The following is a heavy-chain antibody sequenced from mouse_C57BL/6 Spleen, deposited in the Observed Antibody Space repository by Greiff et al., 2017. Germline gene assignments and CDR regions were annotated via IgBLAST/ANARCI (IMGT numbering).Heavy chain of an antibody. CDR3: ARGPIYGDFDD. CDR2: IYPGDGDT. CDR1: GYAFSSSW. D-gene: IGHD1-1*01. Sequence: QVHVKQSGPELVKPGASVKISCKASGYAFSSSWMNWVKQRPGKGLEWIGRIYPGDGDTNYNGKFKGKATLTADKSSSTAYMQLSSLTSEDSAVYFCARGPIYGDFDDWGQGTTLTVAS. V-gene: IGHV1-82*01. J-gene: IGHJ2*01.